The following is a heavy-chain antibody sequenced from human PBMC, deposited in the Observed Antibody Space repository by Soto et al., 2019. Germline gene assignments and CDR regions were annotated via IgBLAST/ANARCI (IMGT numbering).Heavy chain of an antibody. V-gene: IGHV4-30-4*01. D-gene: IGHD2-15*01. J-gene: IGHJ1*01. CDR3: AREGSSSPEYVDG. CDR1: GGYIRSHDYH. Sequence: TNTVPGGYIRSHDYHWTLIRKTPGEGLEWICYIYYTGRTSPTPSLESRVTISIDTSKNQFSLKLSSVSAADTAGEYCAREGSSSPEYVDGWVPVTLVIGS. CDR2: IYYTGRT.